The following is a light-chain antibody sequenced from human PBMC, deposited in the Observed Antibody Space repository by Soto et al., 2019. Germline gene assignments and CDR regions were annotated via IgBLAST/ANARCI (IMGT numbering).Light chain of an antibody. CDR3: ISYTGSSASYG. CDR2: EVT. V-gene: IGLV2-14*01. J-gene: IGLJ1*01. CDR1: SSDVGSYNH. Sequence: SALTQPASVSGSPGQSITISCNGTSSDVGSYNHVAWYHQFPGKTPKLIIYEVTYRPAGVSHRFSASKSGNTASLTISGLQDEDEADYYWISYTGSSASYGCATGTKGTV.